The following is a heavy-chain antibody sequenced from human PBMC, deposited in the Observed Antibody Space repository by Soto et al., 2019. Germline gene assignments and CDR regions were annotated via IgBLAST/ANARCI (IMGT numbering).Heavy chain of an antibody. CDR1: GFTFSSYA. CDR3: AKSQFRSGYDFGGFDP. Sequence: GGSLRLSCAASGFTFSSYAMSWVRQAPGKGLEWVSAISGSGGSTYYADSVKGRFTISRDNSKNTLYLQMNSLRAEDTAVYYCAKSQFRSGYDFGGFDPWGQGTLVTVSS. CDR2: ISGSGGST. V-gene: IGHV3-23*01. J-gene: IGHJ5*02. D-gene: IGHD5-12*01.